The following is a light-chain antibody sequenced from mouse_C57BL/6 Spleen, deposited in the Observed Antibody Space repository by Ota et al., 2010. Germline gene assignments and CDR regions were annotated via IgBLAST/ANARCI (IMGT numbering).Light chain of an antibody. CDR3: QQYSKLPLT. V-gene: IGKV10-94*07. Sequence: DIQMTQSSSXFSVSLGDRVTITCKASEDIYNRLAWYQQRPDGTVKLLIYYTSRLQSGVPSRFSGSGSGTDYSLTISNLEPEDIATYYCQQYSKLPLTFGAGTKLELK. CDR2: YTS. CDR1: EDIYNR. J-gene: IGKJ5*01.